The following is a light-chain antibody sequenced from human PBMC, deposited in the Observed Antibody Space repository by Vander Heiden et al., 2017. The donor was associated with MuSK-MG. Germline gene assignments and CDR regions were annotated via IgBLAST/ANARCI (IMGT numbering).Light chain of an antibody. CDR1: QSVSRH. Sequence: EIVMTQSPATLSVSPGERVTLSCRASQSVSRHLAWYHHKPGQAPRLLVYAASTRATGIPVRFIGSGSGTEFTLTITSLQSEDFGLYYCQQYDNLLTFGGGTKVEIK. V-gene: IGKV3-15*01. J-gene: IGKJ4*01. CDR3: QQYDNLLT. CDR2: AAS.